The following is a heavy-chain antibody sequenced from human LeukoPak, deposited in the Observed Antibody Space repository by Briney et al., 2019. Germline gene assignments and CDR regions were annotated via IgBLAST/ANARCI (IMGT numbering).Heavy chain of an antibody. Sequence: GGPLRLSCAASGFTFSSYAMSWVRQAPGRGLEWVSAISGSGGSTYYADSVKGRFTISRDSAKNSLYLQMNSLRDEDTAVYYCVRDPLDYWGQGTLVTVSS. CDR3: VRDPLDY. J-gene: IGHJ4*02. CDR1: GFTFSSYA. V-gene: IGHV3-23*01. CDR2: ISGSGGST.